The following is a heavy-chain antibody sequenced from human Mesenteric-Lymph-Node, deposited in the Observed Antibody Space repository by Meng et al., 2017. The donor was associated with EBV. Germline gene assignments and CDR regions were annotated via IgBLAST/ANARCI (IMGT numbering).Heavy chain of an antibody. J-gene: IGHJ4*02. CDR2: ITHSGST. CDR3: ARGEKGPIDY. Sequence: QAHLQQRGGGVLTPSETLSLTGAVYGGSLSGYYWSWIRPPPGKGLEGIGEITHSGSTNYNPSLKSRVTISVDTSKNQFSLKLSSVTAADTAVYYCARGEKGPIDYWGQGTLVTVSS. CDR1: GGSLSGYY. V-gene: IGHV4-34*01.